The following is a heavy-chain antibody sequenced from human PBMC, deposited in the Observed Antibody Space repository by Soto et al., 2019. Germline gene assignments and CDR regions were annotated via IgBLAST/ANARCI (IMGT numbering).Heavy chain of an antibody. V-gene: IGHV4-31*03. Sequence: SETLSLTCTVSGGSISSGGYYWSWIRQHPGKGLEWIGYIYYSGSTYYNPSLKSRVTISVDTSKNQFSLKLSSVTAADTAVYYCAREANIVVVPAAIGAFDIWGQGTMVTVSS. CDR1: GGSISSGGYY. J-gene: IGHJ3*02. CDR2: IYYSGST. CDR3: AREANIVVVPAAIGAFDI. D-gene: IGHD2-2*01.